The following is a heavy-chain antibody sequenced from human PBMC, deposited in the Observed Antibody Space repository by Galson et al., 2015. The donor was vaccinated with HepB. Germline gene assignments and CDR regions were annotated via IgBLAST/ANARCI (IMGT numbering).Heavy chain of an antibody. J-gene: IGHJ3*02. CDR3: AKIFLWGWSGYLVGAGGLDAFDI. D-gene: IGHD3-3*01. V-gene: IGHV3-30*18. CDR2: ISYDGSNK. Sequence: LRLSCAASGFTFSSYGMHWVRQAPGKGLEWVAVISYDGSNKYYADSVKGRFTISRDNSKNTLYLQMNSLRAEDTAVYYCAKIFLWGWSGYLVGAGGLDAFDIWGQGTMVTVSS. CDR1: GFTFSSYG.